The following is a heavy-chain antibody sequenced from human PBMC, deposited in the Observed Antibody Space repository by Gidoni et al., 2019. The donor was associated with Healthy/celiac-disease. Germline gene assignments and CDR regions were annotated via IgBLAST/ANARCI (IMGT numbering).Heavy chain of an antibody. CDR1: GYTFTSYG. D-gene: IGHD3-22*01. Sequence: QVQLVQSGAEVKKPGASVKVSCKASGYTFTSYGIRWVRQAPGQGLEWMGWISAYNGKTNNAQKLQGRVTMTTDTSTSTAYMELRSLRSDDTAVYYCARGNYYDSSGYYLGEYYYGMDVWGQGTTVTVSS. CDR2: ISAYNGKT. J-gene: IGHJ6*02. V-gene: IGHV1-18*04. CDR3: ARGNYYDSSGYYLGEYYYGMDV.